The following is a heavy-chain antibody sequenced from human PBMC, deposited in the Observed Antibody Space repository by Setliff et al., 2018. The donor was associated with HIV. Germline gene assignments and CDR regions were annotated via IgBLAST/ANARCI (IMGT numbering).Heavy chain of an antibody. CDR3: ARHLIPGDPRYSSSWYY. V-gene: IGHV5-51*01. D-gene: IGHD6-13*01. Sequence: GESLTISCKGSGYSFTSYWIGWVRQMPGKGLEWMGIIYPGDSDTRYSPSFQGQVTLSADKSISTAYLQWSSLKASDTAMYYCARHLIPGDPRYSSSWYYWGQGTLVTV. CDR2: IYPGDSDT. J-gene: IGHJ4*02. CDR1: GYSFTSYW.